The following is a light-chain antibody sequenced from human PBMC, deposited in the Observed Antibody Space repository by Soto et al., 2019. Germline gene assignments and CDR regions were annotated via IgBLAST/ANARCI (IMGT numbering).Light chain of an antibody. Sequence: EIVVTQSPATLSVSPGERATLSCRASQSVGNNFAWYQQKPGQAPRLLIFATSTRATGVPARFSGSGSGTEFTLTSSSLQSEDFAFYYCQQYGDWPLTFGGGAKVEIE. CDR2: ATS. V-gene: IGKV3-15*01. CDR1: QSVGNN. J-gene: IGKJ4*01. CDR3: QQYGDWPLT.